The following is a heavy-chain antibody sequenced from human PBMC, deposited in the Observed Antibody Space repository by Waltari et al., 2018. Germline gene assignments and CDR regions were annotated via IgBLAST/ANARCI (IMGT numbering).Heavy chain of an antibody. Sequence: QVQLVQSGAEGKKPGASVKVSCKASGYTFTGYYMHWVRQAPGQGLEWRGVLHPHSGGPNHAPKLQGRVTLTRDTSISTASMELRRLRSDDTAVYYCARAGCSGGSCYLNWFDPWGQGTLVTVSS. J-gene: IGHJ5*02. V-gene: IGHV1-2*02. CDR2: LHPHSGGP. CDR1: GYTFTGYY. CDR3: ARAGCSGGSCYLNWFDP. D-gene: IGHD2-15*01.